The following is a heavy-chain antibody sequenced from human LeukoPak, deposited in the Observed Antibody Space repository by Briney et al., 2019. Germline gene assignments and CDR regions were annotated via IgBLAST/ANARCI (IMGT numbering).Heavy chain of an antibody. Sequence: SETLPLTCTVSGGSIRSSSYYWGWIRQPPGKGLEWIGSIYYSGSTYYNPSLKSRVTISVDTSKNQFSLKLSSVTAADTAVYYCARHPYSYGVYWYFDLWGRGTLVTVSS. V-gene: IGHV4-39*01. D-gene: IGHD5-18*01. CDR3: ARHPYSYGVYWYFDL. CDR2: IYYSGST. CDR1: GGSIRSSSYY. J-gene: IGHJ2*01.